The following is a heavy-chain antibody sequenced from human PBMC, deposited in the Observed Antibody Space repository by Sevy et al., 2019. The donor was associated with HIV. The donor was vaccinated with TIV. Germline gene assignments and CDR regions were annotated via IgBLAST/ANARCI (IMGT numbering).Heavy chain of an antibody. CDR2: IYSGGST. V-gene: IGHV3-53*01. CDR1: AFIVSSNY. D-gene: IGHD5-18*01. Sequence: GGSLRLSCAASAFIVSSNYMSWVRQAPGKGLEWVSVIYSGGSTYYADSVKDRFTISRDNSKNTLYLQMNSLRAEDTAVYYCARDRNTAMVIGMDVWGQGTTVTVSS. J-gene: IGHJ6*02. CDR3: ARDRNTAMVIGMDV.